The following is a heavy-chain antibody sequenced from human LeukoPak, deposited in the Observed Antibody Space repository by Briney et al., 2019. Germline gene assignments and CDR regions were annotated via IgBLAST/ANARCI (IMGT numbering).Heavy chain of an antibody. D-gene: IGHD5-24*01. V-gene: IGHV3-7*01. CDR2: IKQDGSEK. CDR3: ARHQQGEMATIEMDY. CDR1: GFTFSSYW. Sequence: GGSLRLSCAASGFTFSSYWMSWVRQAPGKGLEWVANIKQDGSEKYYVDSVKGRFTISRDNAKNSLYLQMNSLRAEDTAVYHCARHQQGEMATIEMDYWGQGTLVTVSS. J-gene: IGHJ4*02.